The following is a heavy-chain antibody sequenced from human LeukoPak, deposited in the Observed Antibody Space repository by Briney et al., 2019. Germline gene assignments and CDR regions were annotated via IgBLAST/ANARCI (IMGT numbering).Heavy chain of an antibody. CDR3: ARVLGCTNGVCHDAFDI. J-gene: IGHJ3*02. CDR1: GFTFSRYW. Sequence: GGSLRLSCAASGFTFSRYWMSWIRQAPGKGLEWVANIKEDGGEKFHVDSVKGRFTISRDNAKKSLYLQMNSLRAEDTAVYFCARVLGCTNGVCHDAFDIWGQGTVVTVSS. V-gene: IGHV3-7*01. CDR2: IKEDGGEK. D-gene: IGHD2-8*01.